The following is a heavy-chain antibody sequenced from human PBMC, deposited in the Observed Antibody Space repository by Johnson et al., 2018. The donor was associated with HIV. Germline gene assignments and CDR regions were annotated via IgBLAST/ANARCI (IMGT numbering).Heavy chain of an antibody. CDR3: TTDLASVGSGAFDI. Sequence: EVQLVESGGGLVQPGGSLRLSCAASGFTFSSYAMPWVRQAPGKGLEWVGRIKRKIGGGTTDSAAPVKGRFTISRDDSKHTLYLQMNSLTTEDTAVYYCTTDLASVGSGAFDIWGQGTMVTVSS. V-gene: IGHV3-15*01. D-gene: IGHD6-13*01. CDR1: GFTFSSYA. J-gene: IGHJ3*02. CDR2: IKRKIGGGTT.